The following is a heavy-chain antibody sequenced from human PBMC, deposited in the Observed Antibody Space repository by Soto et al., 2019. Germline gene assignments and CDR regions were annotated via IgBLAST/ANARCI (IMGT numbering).Heavy chain of an antibody. D-gene: IGHD4-17*01. CDR1: GFTFSSYA. V-gene: IGHV3-23*01. CDR2: ISGSGGST. CDR3: AKSPDKRGYDRETTVTTLDY. Sequence: GGSLRLSCAASGFTFSSYAMSWVRQAPGKGLEWVSAISGSGGSTYYADSVKGRFTISRDNSKNTLYLQMNSLRAEDTAVYYCAKSPDKRGYDRETTVTTLDYWGQGTLVTVSS. J-gene: IGHJ4*02.